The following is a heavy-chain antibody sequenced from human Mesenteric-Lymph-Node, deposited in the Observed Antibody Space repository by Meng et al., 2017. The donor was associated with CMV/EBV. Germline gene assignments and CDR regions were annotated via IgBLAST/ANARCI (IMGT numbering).Heavy chain of an antibody. D-gene: IGHD2-2*02. CDR1: GGSVSSGDYF. CDR2: IYYSGST. V-gene: IGHV4-61*08. J-gene: IGHJ5*02. Sequence: SETLSLTCTVSGGSVSSGDYFWSWIRQPPGKGLEYIGYIYYSGSTNYNPSLKSRVTISVDTSKNQFSLKLSSVTAADTAVYYCARACSTSCYTRNWFDPWGQGTLVTVSS. CDR3: ARACSTSCYTRNWFDP.